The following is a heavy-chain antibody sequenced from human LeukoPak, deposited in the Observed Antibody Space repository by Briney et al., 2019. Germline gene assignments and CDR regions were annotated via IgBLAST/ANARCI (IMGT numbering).Heavy chain of an antibody. CDR2: ISGSGGST. CDR3: ARDGPLSSSNTLFQH. D-gene: IGHD6-13*01. CDR1: EFTFSSYA. Sequence: PGGSLRLSCAASEFTFSSYAMSWVRQAPGKGLEWVSAISGSGGSTYYADSVKGRFTISRDNAKNSLYLQMNSLRAEDTAVYYCARDGPLSSSNTLFQHWGQGTLSPSPQ. J-gene: IGHJ1*01. V-gene: IGHV3-23*01.